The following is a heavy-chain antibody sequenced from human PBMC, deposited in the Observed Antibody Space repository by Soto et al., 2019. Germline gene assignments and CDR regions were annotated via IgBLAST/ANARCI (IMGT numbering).Heavy chain of an antibody. CDR2: IIPIFGTA. CDR3: ARGLGYCSSTSCHGDN. Sequence: SVKVSCKASGGTFSSYAISWVRQAPGQGLEWMGGIIPIFGTANYAQKFQGRVTITADESTSTAYMELSSLRSEDTAVYYCARGLGYCSSTSCHGDNWGQGTLVTVSS. J-gene: IGHJ4*02. V-gene: IGHV1-69*13. CDR1: GGTFSSYA. D-gene: IGHD2-2*01.